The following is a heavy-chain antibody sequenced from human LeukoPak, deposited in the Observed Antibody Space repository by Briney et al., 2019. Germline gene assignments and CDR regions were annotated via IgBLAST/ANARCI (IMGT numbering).Heavy chain of an antibody. D-gene: IGHD2-21*01. CDR1: GFTFSSYA. CDR3: AKDQGNSDPHSVDY. CDR2: ISGSGVST. J-gene: IGHJ4*02. Sequence: GGSLRLSCAASGFTFSSYAMSWVRQTPGQGLEWVSAISGSGVSTYYADSVKGRFTISRDNSKNTLYLQMNSLRAEDTAVYYCAKDQGNSDPHSVDYWGQGTLVTVAS. V-gene: IGHV3-23*01.